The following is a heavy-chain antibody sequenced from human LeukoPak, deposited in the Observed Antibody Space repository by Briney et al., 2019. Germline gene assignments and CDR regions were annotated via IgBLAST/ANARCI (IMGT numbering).Heavy chain of an antibody. D-gene: IGHD6-19*01. CDR3: ARAIRYSSGWYPPGY. J-gene: IGHJ4*02. V-gene: IGHV1-2*02. CDR1: GYTFTGYY. CDR2: INPNSGGT. Sequence: GASVKVSCKASGYTFTGYYMHWVRQAPGQGLEWMGWINPNSGGTNYAQKLQGRVTMTRDTSISTAYMELSRLRSDDTAVYYCARAIRYSSGWYPPGYWGQGTLVTVSS.